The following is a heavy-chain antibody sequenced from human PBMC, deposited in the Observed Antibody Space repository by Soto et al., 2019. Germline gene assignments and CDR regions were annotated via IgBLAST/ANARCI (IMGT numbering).Heavy chain of an antibody. V-gene: IGHV4-31*03. Sequence: PSETLSLTCTVSGGSISSGGYYWSWIRQHPGKGLEWIGYIYYSGFTYYNPSLKSRVTISVDTSKNQFSLKLSSVTAADTAVYYCARRYGWAFDIWGQGTMVTVSS. J-gene: IGHJ3*02. D-gene: IGHD3-16*01. CDR2: IYYSGFT. CDR3: ARRYGWAFDI. CDR1: GGSISSGGYY.